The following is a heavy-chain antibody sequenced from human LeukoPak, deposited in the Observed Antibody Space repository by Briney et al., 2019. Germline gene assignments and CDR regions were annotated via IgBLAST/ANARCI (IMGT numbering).Heavy chain of an antibody. CDR2: ISSGSSYI. CDR3: ARQVGVDDAFDI. J-gene: IGHJ3*02. CDR1: GFTFNSYS. Sequence: GGSLRLSCAASGFTFNSYSMNWVRQAPGKGLEWVSSISSGSSYIFYANSVKGRFTISRDNAKNSLYLQMNSLRAEDTAVYYCARQVGVDDAFDIWGQGTMVTISS. D-gene: IGHD1-26*01. V-gene: IGHV3-21*01.